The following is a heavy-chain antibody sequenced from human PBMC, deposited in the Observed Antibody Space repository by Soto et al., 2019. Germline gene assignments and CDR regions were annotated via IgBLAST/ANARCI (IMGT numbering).Heavy chain of an antibody. CDR2: ISGSGGST. Sequence: PGGSLRLSCAASGFTFSSYAMSWVRQAPGKGLEWVSAISGSGGSTYYADSVKGRFTISRDNSKNTLYLQMNSLRAEDTAVYYCAKDGGIAAAAILGDAFDIWGQGTMVTVSS. CDR1: GFTFSSYA. CDR3: AKDGGIAAAAILGDAFDI. D-gene: IGHD6-13*01. V-gene: IGHV3-23*01. J-gene: IGHJ3*02.